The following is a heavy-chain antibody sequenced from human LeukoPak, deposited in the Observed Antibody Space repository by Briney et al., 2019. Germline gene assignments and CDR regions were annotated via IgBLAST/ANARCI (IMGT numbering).Heavy chain of an antibody. D-gene: IGHD3-3*02. J-gene: IGHJ4*02. Sequence: PSETLSLTCAVSGYSISSGYYWGWIRQPPGKGLEWIGSIYYSGSTYYNPSLKSRVTISVDTSKNQFSLKLSFVTAADTAVYYCARHYWRVGPIPFDYWGQGTLVTVSS. V-gene: IGHV4-38-2*01. CDR2: IYYSGST. CDR3: ARHYWRVGPIPFDY. CDR1: GYSISSGYY.